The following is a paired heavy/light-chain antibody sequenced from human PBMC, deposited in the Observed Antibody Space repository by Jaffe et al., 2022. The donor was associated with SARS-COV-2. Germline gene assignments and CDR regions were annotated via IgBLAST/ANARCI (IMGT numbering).Light chain of an antibody. V-gene: IGLV2-14*03. CDR1: SSDVGAFNY. J-gene: IGLJ1*01. Sequence: QSALTQPASVSESPGQSITISCAGTSSDVGAFNYVSWYQQHPGKAPKLMIYDVSNRPSGVSNRFSGSKSGNTASLTISGLQAEDEADYYCSSYTSTNIHVFGTGTKVTVL. CDR2: DVS. CDR3: SSYTSTNIHV.
Heavy chain of an antibody. V-gene: IGHV5-51*01. CDR2: IYPGDSDT. J-gene: IGHJ6*02. CDR1: GYSFTGYW. Sequence: EVQLVQSGAEVKKPGESLKISCEASGYSFTGYWIAWVRQMPGKGLEWMGVIYPGDSDTRYSPSFRGQVTISADKSTRIAYLRWSSLKASDTAMYYCARHSRIGPPAGRSPAWGFSYYYYGMDVWGQGTTVIVSS. CDR3: ARHSRIGPPAGRSPAWGFSYYYYGMDV. D-gene: IGHD3-16*01.